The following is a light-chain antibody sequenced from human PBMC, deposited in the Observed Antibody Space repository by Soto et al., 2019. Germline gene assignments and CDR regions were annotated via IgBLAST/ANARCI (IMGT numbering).Light chain of an antibody. CDR3: DTWDGRLSAWV. J-gene: IGLJ3*02. CDR1: SSIIGNNY. Sequence: QSVLTQPPSVSAAPGQKVTISCSGSSSIIGNNYISWYQQLPGTAPKLLIYDDNVQPSGVPDRFSGSKSGTSATLGITGLQAEDEADYYCDTWDGRLSAWVFGGGTKLTVL. V-gene: IGLV1-51*01. CDR2: DDN.